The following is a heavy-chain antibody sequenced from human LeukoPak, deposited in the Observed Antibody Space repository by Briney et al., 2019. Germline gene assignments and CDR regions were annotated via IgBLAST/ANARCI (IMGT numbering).Heavy chain of an antibody. J-gene: IGHJ4*02. Sequence: SETLSLTCTVSGGSITSSGYSWGWIRQPPGKGLEWIGTIYYRGNTNYNPSLKSLFTISVDTSNNQFSLKVSSVTAADAAVYYCARRSGDGYYFFDYWGQGTLVTVSS. D-gene: IGHD3-22*01. CDR2: IYYRGNT. CDR3: ARRSGDGYYFFDY. V-gene: IGHV4-39*01. CDR1: GGSITSSGYS.